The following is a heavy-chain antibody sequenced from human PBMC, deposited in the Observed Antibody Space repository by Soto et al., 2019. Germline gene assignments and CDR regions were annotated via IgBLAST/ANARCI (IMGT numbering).Heavy chain of an antibody. CDR3: ARDRHYSSSWYIDY. CDR1: GFTFSSCA. Sequence: EVQLLESGGGLVQPGGSLRLSCAASGFTFSSCAMSWVRQAPGKGLEWVSAISGHGGNTYYADSVKGRFTISRDNSKNTLYLQMNSLRAEDTAVYYCARDRHYSSSWYIDYWGQGTLVTVSS. J-gene: IGHJ4*02. CDR2: ISGHGGNT. D-gene: IGHD6-13*01. V-gene: IGHV3-23*01.